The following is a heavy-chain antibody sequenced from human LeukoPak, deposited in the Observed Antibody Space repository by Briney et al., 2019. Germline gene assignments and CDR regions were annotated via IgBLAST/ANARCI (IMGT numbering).Heavy chain of an antibody. D-gene: IGHD6-13*01. V-gene: IGHV3-21*04. Sequence: PGRSLRLSCSASGFTFSSYSMNWVRQAPGKGLEWVSFISSSSSYIYYADSVKGRFTISRDNAKNSLYLQMNSLRAEDTAVYYCARSQYSSSPNWFDPWGQGTLVTVSS. CDR2: ISSSSSYI. CDR3: ARSQYSSSPNWFDP. J-gene: IGHJ5*02. CDR1: GFTFSSYS.